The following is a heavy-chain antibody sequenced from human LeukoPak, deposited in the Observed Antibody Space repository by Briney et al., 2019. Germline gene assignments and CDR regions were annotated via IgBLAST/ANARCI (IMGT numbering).Heavy chain of an antibody. V-gene: IGHV3-7*01. Sequence: GGSLRLSCAAPGFTFSSYAMSWVRQAPGKGLEWVANIKQDGSEKYYVDSVKGRFTISRDNAKNSLYLQMNSLRAEDTAVYYCARDRGAATYFDYWGQGTLVTVSS. J-gene: IGHJ4*02. D-gene: IGHD2-15*01. CDR2: IKQDGSEK. CDR3: ARDRGAATYFDY. CDR1: GFTFSSYA.